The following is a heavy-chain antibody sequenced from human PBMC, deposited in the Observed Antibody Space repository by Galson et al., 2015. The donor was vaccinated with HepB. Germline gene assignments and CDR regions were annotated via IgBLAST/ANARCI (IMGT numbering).Heavy chain of an antibody. V-gene: IGHV1-18*01. D-gene: IGHD3-22*01. Sequence: SVKVSCKASGYTFTSYGISWVRQAPGQGLEWMGWISAYNGNTNYAQKLQGRVTMTTDTSTSTAYMELRSLRSDDTAVYYCAREWHYYDSDAFDIWGQGTMVTVSS. CDR1: GYTFTSYG. CDR2: ISAYNGNT. CDR3: AREWHYYDSDAFDI. J-gene: IGHJ3*02.